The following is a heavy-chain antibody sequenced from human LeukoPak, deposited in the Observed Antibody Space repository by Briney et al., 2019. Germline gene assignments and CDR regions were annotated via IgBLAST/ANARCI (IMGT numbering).Heavy chain of an antibody. CDR2: IIPIFGTA. V-gene: IGHV1-69*13. Sequence: SVKVSCKASGGTFSSYAISWVRQAPGRGLEWMGGIIPIFGTANYAQKFQGRVTITADESTSTAYMELSSLRSEDTAVYYCARALPVAGLADYGMDAWGQGTTVTVSS. D-gene: IGHD6-19*01. J-gene: IGHJ6*02. CDR3: ARALPVAGLADYGMDA. CDR1: GGTFSSYA.